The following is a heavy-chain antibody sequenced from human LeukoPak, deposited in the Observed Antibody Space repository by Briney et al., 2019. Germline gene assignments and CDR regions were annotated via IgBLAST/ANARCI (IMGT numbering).Heavy chain of an antibody. CDR3: ARARSGSYPDL. Sequence: QTLSLACVISGDSVSINSAAWNWIRQCPSRGLEWLGRTYYRSMWYYDYAESVKSRITINPDTSKNQFSLQLNSVTPEDTAVYYCARARSGSYPDLWGQGTLVTVSS. J-gene: IGHJ5*02. CDR2: TYYRSMWYY. D-gene: IGHD1-26*01. V-gene: IGHV6-1*01. CDR1: GDSVSINSAA.